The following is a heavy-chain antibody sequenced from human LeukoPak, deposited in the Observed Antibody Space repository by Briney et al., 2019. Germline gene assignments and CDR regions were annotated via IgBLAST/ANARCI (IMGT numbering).Heavy chain of an antibody. J-gene: IGHJ4*02. D-gene: IGHD3-22*01. CDR2: ISDSGGST. Sequence: GGSLRLSCAASGFTFSSYAMLWLRQAPGKGLEWVSAISDSGGSTYYADAVKGRFTISRDNSKNTLYLHMNSLRAEDTAVYYCAKEGDSSGYYYYFDDWGQGTLVTVSS. CDR1: GFTFSSYA. CDR3: AKEGDSSGYYYYFDD. V-gene: IGHV3-23*01.